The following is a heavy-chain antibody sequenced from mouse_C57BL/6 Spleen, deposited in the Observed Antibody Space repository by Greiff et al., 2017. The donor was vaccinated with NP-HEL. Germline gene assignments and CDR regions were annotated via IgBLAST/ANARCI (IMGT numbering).Heavy chain of an antibody. Sequence: EVQRVESEGGLVQPGSSMKLSCTASGFTFSDYYMAWVRQVPEKGLEWVANINYDGSSTYYLDSLKSRFIISRDNAKNILYLQMSSLKSEDTATYYCARGLGRWYFDVWGTGTTVTVSS. D-gene: IGHD4-1*01. CDR1: GFTFSDYY. V-gene: IGHV5-16*01. J-gene: IGHJ1*03. CDR3: ARGLGRWYFDV. CDR2: INYDGSST.